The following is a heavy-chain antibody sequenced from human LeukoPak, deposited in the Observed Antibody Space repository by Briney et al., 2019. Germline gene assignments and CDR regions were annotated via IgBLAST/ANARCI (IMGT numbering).Heavy chain of an antibody. CDR3: AREYDSSGYYGY. CDR2: INPNSGGT. J-gene: IGHJ4*02. D-gene: IGHD3-22*01. V-gene: IGHV1-2*06. Sequence: ASVKVSCKASGYTFTGYYMHWVRQAPGQGLEWVGRINPNSGGTNYAQKFQGRVTMTRDTSISTAYMELSRLRSDDTAVYYCAREYDSSGYYGYWGQGTPVTVSS. CDR1: GYTFTGYY.